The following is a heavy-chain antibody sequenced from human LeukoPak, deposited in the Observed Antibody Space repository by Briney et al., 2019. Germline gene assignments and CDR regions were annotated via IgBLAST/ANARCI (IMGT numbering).Heavy chain of an antibody. V-gene: IGHV3-23*01. Sequence: GGSLRLSCAASGFTFSSYAMSWVRQAPGKGLEWVSATSGSGGSTYYADSVKGRFTISRDNSKNTLYLQMNSLRAEDTAVYYCAKGRYYDSSGPNWFDPWGQGTLVTVSS. J-gene: IGHJ5*02. D-gene: IGHD3-22*01. CDR3: AKGRYYDSSGPNWFDP. CDR1: GFTFSSYA. CDR2: TSGSGGST.